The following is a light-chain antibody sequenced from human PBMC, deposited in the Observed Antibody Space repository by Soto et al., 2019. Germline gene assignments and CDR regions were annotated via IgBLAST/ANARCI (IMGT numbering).Light chain of an antibody. V-gene: IGKV3-20*01. J-gene: IGKJ1*01. CDR2: GAS. CDR1: QSVSTN. CDR3: QQYGSSPLT. Sequence: VMTQSPATLSVSPGERATLSCRASQSVSTNLAWYQQKPGQAPRLLIYGASSRATGIPDRFSGSGSGTDFTLTISRLDPEDFAVYYCQQYGSSPLTFGQGTKVDIK.